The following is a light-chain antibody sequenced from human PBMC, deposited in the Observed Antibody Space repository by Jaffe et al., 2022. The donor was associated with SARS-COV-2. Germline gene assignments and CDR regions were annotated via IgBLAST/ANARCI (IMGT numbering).Light chain of an antibody. CDR2: AAI. CDR1: QSVARY. J-gene: IGKJ1*01. CDR3: QQSYSSLWT. V-gene: IGKV1-39*01. Sequence: DIQMTQSPSSLSASIGDRVTIHCRASQSVARYLNWYQQKPGKPPRVLISAAITLQSGVPSRFSGAGSGTDFNLTVSSLQPEDFATYYCQQSYSSLWTFGQGTKVEIK.